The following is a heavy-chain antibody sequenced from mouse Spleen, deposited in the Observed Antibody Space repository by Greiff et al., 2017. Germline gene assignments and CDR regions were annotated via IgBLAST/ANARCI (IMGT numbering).Heavy chain of an antibody. CDR3: ARYGRYDPYAMDY. Sequence: QVQLKQSGAELMKPGASVKISCKATGYTFSSYWIEWVKQRPGHGLEWIGEILPGSGSTNYNEKFKGKATFTADTSSNTAYMQLSSLTSEDSAVYYCARYGRYDPYAMDYWGQGTSVTVSS. J-gene: IGHJ4*01. V-gene: IGHV1-9*01. CDR2: ILPGSGST. D-gene: IGHD2-14*01. CDR1: GYTFSSYW.